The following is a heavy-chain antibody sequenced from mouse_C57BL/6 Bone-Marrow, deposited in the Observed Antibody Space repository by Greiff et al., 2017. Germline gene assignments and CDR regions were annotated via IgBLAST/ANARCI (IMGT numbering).Heavy chain of an antibody. CDR1: GYSITSGYY. Sequence: EVKVEESGPGLVKPSQSLSLTCSVTGYSITSGYYWNWIRQFPGNKLEWMGYISYDGSNNYNPSLKNRISITRDTSKNQFFLKLNSVTTEDTATYYCARRDYGIDYAMDYWGQGTSVTVSS. D-gene: IGHD2-1*01. J-gene: IGHJ4*01. CDR3: ARRDYGIDYAMDY. V-gene: IGHV3-6*01. CDR2: ISYDGSN.